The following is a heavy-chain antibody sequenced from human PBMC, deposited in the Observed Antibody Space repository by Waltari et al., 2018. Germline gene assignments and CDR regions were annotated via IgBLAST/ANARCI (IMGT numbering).Heavy chain of an antibody. D-gene: IGHD3-10*01. CDR1: GFTFDDYA. Sequence: EVQLVESGGGLVPPGRSLRLSCAAYGFTFDDYAMHWVRQAPWKGLEWVSGISWKSGSIGYSDSVNGRFTISRDNAKNSLYLQMNSLRAEDMAVYYFARNNMVQGTYAFDILGQGTMVTVSS. CDR3: ARNNMVQGTYAFDI. J-gene: IGHJ3*02. V-gene: IGHV3-9*03. CDR2: ISWKSGSI.